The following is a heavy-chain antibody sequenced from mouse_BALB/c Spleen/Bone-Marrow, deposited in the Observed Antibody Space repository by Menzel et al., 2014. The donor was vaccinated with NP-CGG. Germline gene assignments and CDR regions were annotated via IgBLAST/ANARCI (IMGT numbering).Heavy chain of an antibody. V-gene: IGHV1-54*03. Sequence: LVESGAELVRPGTSVKVSCRASGYAFXNYLIEWVKQRPGQGLEWIGVINPGSGGTNYNEKFKGKATLTADNSSNTAYMHLSSLTSDDSAVYFCARGGHGSYWGQGTTLTVSS. CDR1: GYAFXNYL. J-gene: IGHJ2*01. CDR3: ARGGHGSY. CDR2: INPGSGGT. D-gene: IGHD2-2*01.